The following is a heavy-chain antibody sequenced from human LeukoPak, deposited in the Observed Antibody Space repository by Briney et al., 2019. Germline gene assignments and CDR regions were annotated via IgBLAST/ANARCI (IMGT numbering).Heavy chain of an antibody. D-gene: IGHD4-11*01. CDR2: FSNSGTT. V-gene: IGHV4-59*12. Sequence: SETLSLTCTVSGGSISDYYWSWTRQPPGKGLEWIGYFSNSGTTNQNPSLKSRVTMSVDTSKNQFSLKLSSVTAADTAVYYCARDDYNTNSGFDFWGQGTLVTVSS. J-gene: IGHJ4*02. CDR1: GGSISDYY. CDR3: ARDDYNTNSGFDF.